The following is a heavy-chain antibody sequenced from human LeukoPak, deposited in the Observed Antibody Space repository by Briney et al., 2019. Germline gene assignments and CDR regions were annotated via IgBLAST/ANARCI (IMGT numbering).Heavy chain of an antibody. V-gene: IGHV4-39*01. CDR1: GGSIGSSSYY. J-gene: IGHJ6*03. CDR3: ARHVAYSSGWLGNYYQYYYMDV. CDR2: INHSGST. Sequence: PSETLSLTCTVSGGSIGSSSYYWGWIRQPPGKGLEWIGEINHSGSTNYNPSLKSRVTISVDTSKNQFSLKLSSVTAADTAVYYCARHVAYSSGWLGNYYQYYYMDVWGKGTTVTISS. D-gene: IGHD6-19*01.